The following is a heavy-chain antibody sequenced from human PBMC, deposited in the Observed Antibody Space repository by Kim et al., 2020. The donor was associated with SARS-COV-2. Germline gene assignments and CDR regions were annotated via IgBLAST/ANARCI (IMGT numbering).Heavy chain of an antibody. CDR3: AHLEGVIIMKENDYYALGV. D-gene: IGHD3-10*01. Sequence: GGSLRLSCAASGFTFTGYPMSWVRQAPGKGPEWVSSISASFGSTSYADSVKGRFTISRDDSKNTLYLQMSSLRVEDTAIYFCAHLEGVIIMKENDYYALGVWGQGTTVTVSS. CDR1: GFTFTGYP. V-gene: IGHV3-23*01. CDR2: ISASFGST. J-gene: IGHJ6*02.